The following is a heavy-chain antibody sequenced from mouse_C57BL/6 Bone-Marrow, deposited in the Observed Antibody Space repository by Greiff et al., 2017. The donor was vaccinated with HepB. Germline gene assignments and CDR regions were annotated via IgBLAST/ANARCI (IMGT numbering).Heavy chain of an antibody. J-gene: IGHJ2*01. D-gene: IGHD2-4*01. CDR3: ARRGRITTDFDY. CDR2: ISNGGGST. Sequence: DVKLVESGGGLVQPGGSLKLSCAASGFTFSDYYMYWVRQTPEKRLEWVAYISNGGGSTYYPDTVKGRFTISRDNAKNTLYLQMSRVKSEDTAMYYCARRGRITTDFDYWGQGPTLTVSS. V-gene: IGHV5-12*01. CDR1: GFTFSDYY.